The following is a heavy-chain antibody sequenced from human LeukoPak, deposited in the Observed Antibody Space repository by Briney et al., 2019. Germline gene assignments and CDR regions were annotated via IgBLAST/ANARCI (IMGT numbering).Heavy chain of an antibody. CDR3: VRNRVAVAGWSPFN. CDR1: GFTFSSYA. V-gene: IGHV3-23*01. J-gene: IGHJ4*02. CDR2: ISGSGGST. D-gene: IGHD6-19*01. Sequence: GGSLRLSCAASGFTFSSYAMSWVRQPQGRGLEWVSAISGSGGSTYYADSVKGRFTISRDNSKNTLYLQMNSLRPEDTALYYCVRNRVAVAGWSPFNWGQGTLVTVSS.